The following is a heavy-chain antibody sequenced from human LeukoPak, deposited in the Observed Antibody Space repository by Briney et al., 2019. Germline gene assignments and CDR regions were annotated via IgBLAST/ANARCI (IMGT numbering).Heavy chain of an antibody. CDR1: GGTFSSYA. CDR2: IIPIFGTA. J-gene: IGHJ4*02. V-gene: IGHV1-69*13. D-gene: IGHD3-10*01. Sequence: SVKVSCKASGGTFSSYAISWVRQAPGQGLEWMGGIIPIFGTANYAQKFQGRVTITADESTSTAYMELSSLRPEDTAVYYCAFNYGSGSPLDYWGQGTLVTVSS. CDR3: AFNYGSGSPLDY.